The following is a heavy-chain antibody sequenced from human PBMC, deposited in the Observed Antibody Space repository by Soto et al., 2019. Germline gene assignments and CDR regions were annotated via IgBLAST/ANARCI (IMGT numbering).Heavy chain of an antibody. CDR1: GFTFSSYA. Sequence: PGGSLRLSCAASGFTFSSYAMHWVRQAPGKGLEYVSAISSNGGSTYYANSVKGRFTISRDNSKNTLYLQMGSLRAEDMAVYYCARDPWWFGEPTGFDYWGQGTLVTVSS. V-gene: IGHV3-64*01. CDR3: ARDPWWFGEPTGFDY. CDR2: ISSNGGST. D-gene: IGHD3-10*01. J-gene: IGHJ4*02.